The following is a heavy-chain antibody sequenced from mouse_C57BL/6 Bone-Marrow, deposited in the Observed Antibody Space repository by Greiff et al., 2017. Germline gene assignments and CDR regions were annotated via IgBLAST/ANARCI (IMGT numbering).Heavy chain of an antibody. Sequence: VQLQQSGAELVRPGTSVKVSCKASGYAFTNYLIEWVKQRPGQGLEWIGVINPGSGGTNYNEKFKGKATLTADKSSSTAYMQLSSLTSDDSAVYFCARGTTVVDFDYWGQGTTLTVSS. CDR3: ARGTTVVDFDY. V-gene: IGHV1-54*01. CDR1: GYAFTNYL. CDR2: INPGSGGT. J-gene: IGHJ2*01. D-gene: IGHD1-1*01.